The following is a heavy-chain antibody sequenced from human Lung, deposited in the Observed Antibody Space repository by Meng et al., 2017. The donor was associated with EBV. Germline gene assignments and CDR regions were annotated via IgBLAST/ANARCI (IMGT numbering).Heavy chain of an antibody. J-gene: IGHJ4*02. CDR3: TSRSF. CDR2: IRSKANSYAT. Sequence: VQLGGSGGGLVRPGGSLKLSCAASGFPFSGSAMHWVRQASGKGLEWVGRIRSKANSYATAFGASVEGRFTISRDVSNNTAYLQMNSLKTEDTAVYYCTSRSFWGQGILVTVSS. CDR1: GFPFSGSA. V-gene: IGHV3-73*02.